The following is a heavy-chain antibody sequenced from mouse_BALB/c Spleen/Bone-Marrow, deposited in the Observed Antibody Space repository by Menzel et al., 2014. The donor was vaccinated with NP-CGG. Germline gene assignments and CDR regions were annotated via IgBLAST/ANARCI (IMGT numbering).Heavy chain of an antibody. Sequence: EVQVVESGPSLVKPSQTVSLTCTVTGISITTGNYRWSWIRQFPGNKLEWIGYIYYSGTITYNPSLTSRTTITRDTSKNQFFLEMNSLTAEDTATYYCARGAMITTGYFDYWGQGTTLTVSS. CDR3: ARGAMITTGYFDY. V-gene: IGHV3-5*02. CDR1: GISITTGNYR. CDR2: IYYSGTI. D-gene: IGHD2-4*01. J-gene: IGHJ2*01.